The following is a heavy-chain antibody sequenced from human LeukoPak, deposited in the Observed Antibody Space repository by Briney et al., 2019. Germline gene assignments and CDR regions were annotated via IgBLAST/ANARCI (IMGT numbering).Heavy chain of an antibody. J-gene: IGHJ4*02. Sequence: GGSLRLSCAASGFIFSNYGMSWVRQAPRKGLEWVSSIRGNAGTTYYADSVKGRFTIFRDNSKNTLYLQMNSLRVEDTAVYYCAKGHGDSDGYYYFDSWGQGTLVTVPS. D-gene: IGHD3-22*01. CDR2: IRGNAGTT. CDR1: GFIFSNYG. CDR3: AKGHGDSDGYYYFDS. V-gene: IGHV3-23*01.